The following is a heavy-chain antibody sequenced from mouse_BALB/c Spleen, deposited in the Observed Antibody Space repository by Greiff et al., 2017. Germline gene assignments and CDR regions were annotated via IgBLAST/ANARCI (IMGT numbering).Heavy chain of an antibody. J-gene: IGHJ1*01. CDR1: GFNIKDTY. CDR2: IDPANGNT. V-gene: IGHV14-3*02. Sequence: DVQLQESGAELVKPGASVKLSCTASGFNIKDTYMHWVKQRPEQGLEWIGRIDPANGNTKYDPKFQGKATITADTSSNTAYLQLSSLTSEDTAVYYCAPYWYFDVWGAGTTVTVSS. CDR3: APYWYFDV.